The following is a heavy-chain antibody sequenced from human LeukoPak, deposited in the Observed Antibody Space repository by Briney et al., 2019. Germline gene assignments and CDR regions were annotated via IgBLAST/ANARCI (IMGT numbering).Heavy chain of an antibody. CDR2: IYYGGST. CDR1: GGSISSGGYY. V-gene: IGHV4-31*03. CDR3: ARVSPRGSVDY. J-gene: IGHJ4*02. Sequence: SETLSLTCTVSGGSISSGGYYWSWIRQHPGKGLEWIGYIYYGGSTYYNPSLKSRVTISVDTSKNQFSLKLSSVTAADTAVYYCARVSPRGSVDYWGQGTLVTVSS. D-gene: IGHD3-10*01.